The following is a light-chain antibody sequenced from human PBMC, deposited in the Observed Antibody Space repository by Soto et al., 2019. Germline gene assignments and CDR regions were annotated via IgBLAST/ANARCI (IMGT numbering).Light chain of an antibody. CDR3: SSYAGSNNFGVV. CDR2: EVS. V-gene: IGLV2-8*01. Sequence: SVLTQPPSASGSPGQSVTISCTGTSSDVGGYNYVSWYQQHPGKAPKLMIYEVSKRPSGVPDRFSGSKSGNTASLTVSGLQAEDEADYYCSSYAGSNNFGVVFGGGTKLTVL. J-gene: IGLJ2*01. CDR1: SSDVGGYNY.